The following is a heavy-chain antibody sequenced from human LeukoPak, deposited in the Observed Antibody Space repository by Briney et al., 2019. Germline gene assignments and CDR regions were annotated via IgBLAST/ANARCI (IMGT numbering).Heavy chain of an antibody. Sequence: PGGSLRLSCAASGFTFSSYGMHWVRQAPGKGLEWVAVIWYGGSNKYYADSVKGRFTISRDNSKNTLYLQMNSLRAEDTAVYYCAKGAAAPLYYYYYYYMDVWGKGTTVTVSS. CDR3: AKGAAAPLYYYYYYYMDV. CDR2: IWYGGSNK. V-gene: IGHV3-30*02. D-gene: IGHD6-13*01. J-gene: IGHJ6*03. CDR1: GFTFSSYG.